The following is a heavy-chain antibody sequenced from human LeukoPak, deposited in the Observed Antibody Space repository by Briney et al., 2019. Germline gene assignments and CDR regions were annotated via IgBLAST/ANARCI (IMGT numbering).Heavy chain of an antibody. CDR3: AKDDAWIRLGE. V-gene: IGHV3-23*01. Sequence: GGSLRLSCAASGFTFSKHGMNWVRQAPGKGLEWVSGISPSGDITYYSDSVKGRFIISRDNSKNTLYLEVISLTAEDTAVYFCAKDDAWIRLGEWSQGTLVTVSS. J-gene: IGHJ4*02. CDR1: GFTFSKHG. CDR2: ISPSGDIT. D-gene: IGHD3-10*01.